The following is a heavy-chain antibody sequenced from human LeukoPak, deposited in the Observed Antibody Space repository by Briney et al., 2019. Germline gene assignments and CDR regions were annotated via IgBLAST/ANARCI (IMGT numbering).Heavy chain of an antibody. CDR3: ARDRGYYGSGIRGWFDP. Sequence: ASVKVSCKASGYTFTSYYMHWVRQAPGQGLEWMGIINPSGGSTSYAQKFQGRVTMTRDMSTSTVYMELSSLRSEDTAVYYCARDRGYYGSGIRGWFDPWGQGTLVTVSS. CDR1: GYTFTSYY. J-gene: IGHJ5*02. D-gene: IGHD3-10*01. V-gene: IGHV1-46*01. CDR2: INPSGGST.